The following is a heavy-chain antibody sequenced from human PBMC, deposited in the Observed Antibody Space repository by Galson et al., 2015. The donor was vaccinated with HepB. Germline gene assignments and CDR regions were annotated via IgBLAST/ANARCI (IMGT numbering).Heavy chain of an antibody. Sequence: SVKVSCKASGYTFTSYDINWVRQATGQGLEWMGWMNPNSGNTGYAQKFQGRVTMTRNTSISTAYMELSSLRSEDTAVYYCARWESGGWTFDYWGQGTLVTVSS. CDR2: MNPNSGNT. D-gene: IGHD6-19*01. CDR3: ARWESGGWTFDY. V-gene: IGHV1-8*01. J-gene: IGHJ4*02. CDR1: GYTFTSYD.